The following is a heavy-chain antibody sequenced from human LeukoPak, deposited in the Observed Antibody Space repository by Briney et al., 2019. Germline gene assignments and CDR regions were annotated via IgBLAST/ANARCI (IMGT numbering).Heavy chain of an antibody. D-gene: IGHD6-13*01. Sequence: GRSLRLSCAASGFTFSSYGMHWVRQAPGKGREWVAVISYDGSNKYYAGSVKGRFTISRDNSKNTLYLQMNSQRAEDTAVYYCAKNQTAAAGYELDYWGQGTPVTLPP. CDR3: AKNQTAAAGYELDY. CDR2: ISYDGSNK. J-gene: IGHJ4*01. V-gene: IGHV3-30*18. CDR1: GFTFSSYG.